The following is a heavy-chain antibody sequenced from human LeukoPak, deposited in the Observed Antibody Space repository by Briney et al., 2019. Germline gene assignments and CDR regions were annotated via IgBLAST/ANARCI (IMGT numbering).Heavy chain of an antibody. CDR1: GYTFTGYY. D-gene: IGHD4-17*01. V-gene: IGHV1-2*02. Sequence: ASVKVSCKASGYTFTGYYMHWVRQAPGQGLEWMGWINPNSGGTNYAQKFQGRVTMTRDTSISTAYMELSRLRSDDTAVYYCARDADYGDYGTLGAFDIWGQGTTVTVSS. CDR3: ARDADYGDYGTLGAFDI. CDR2: INPNSGGT. J-gene: IGHJ3*02.